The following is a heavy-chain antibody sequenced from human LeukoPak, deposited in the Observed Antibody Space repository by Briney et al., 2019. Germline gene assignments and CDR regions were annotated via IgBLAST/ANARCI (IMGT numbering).Heavy chain of an antibody. V-gene: IGHV1-2*04. J-gene: IGHJ4*02. CDR1: GYTFTGYY. Sequence: SVKVSFKASGYTFTGYYMHWVRQAPGQGLEWMGWINPNSGGTNYAQKFQGWVTMTRDTSISTAYMELSRLRSDDTVVYYCARDPSSGWYVFDYWGQGTLVTVSS. CDR3: ARDPSSGWYVFDY. CDR2: INPNSGGT. D-gene: IGHD6-19*01.